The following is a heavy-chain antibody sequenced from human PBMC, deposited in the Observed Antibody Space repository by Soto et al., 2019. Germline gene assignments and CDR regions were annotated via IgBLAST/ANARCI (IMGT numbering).Heavy chain of an antibody. J-gene: IGHJ6*03. CDR1: GFTFDDYA. D-gene: IGHD3-10*01. Sequence: EVQLVESGGGLVQPGRSLRLSCAASGFTFDDYAMHWVRQAPGKGLEWVSGISWNSGSIGYADSVKGRFTISRDNAKNSLYMQMHSLRAEDTALYYCAKDSGNGPTAYYYSDMDFWGKGTTVTVSS. V-gene: IGHV3-9*01. CDR2: ISWNSGSI. CDR3: AKDSGNGPTAYYYSDMDF.